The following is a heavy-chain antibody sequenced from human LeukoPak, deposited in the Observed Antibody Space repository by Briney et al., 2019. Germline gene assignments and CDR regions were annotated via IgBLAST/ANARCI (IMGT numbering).Heavy chain of an antibody. D-gene: IGHD3-3*01. CDR2: INHSGST. Sequence: SETLSLTCAVYGGSFSGYYWSWIRQPPGKGLEWIEEINHSGSTNYNPSLKSRVTISVDTSKNQFSLKLSSVTAADTAVYYCARRAQYYDFWSGYKEGGWFDPWGQGTLVTVSS. V-gene: IGHV4-34*01. CDR3: ARRAQYYDFWSGYKEGGWFDP. J-gene: IGHJ5*02. CDR1: GGSFSGYY.